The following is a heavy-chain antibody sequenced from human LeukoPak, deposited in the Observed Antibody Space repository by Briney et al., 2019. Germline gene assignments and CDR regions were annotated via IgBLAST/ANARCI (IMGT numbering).Heavy chain of an antibody. CDR2: IYYSGST. Sequence: SETLSLTCTVSGGSISSYYWSWIRQPPGKGLEWIGYIYYSGSTNYNPSLKSRVTISVDTSKNQFSLKLSSVTAADTAVYYCARGRKNELYDILTGSLGYFDYWGQGTLVTVSS. J-gene: IGHJ4*02. V-gene: IGHV4-59*12. CDR1: GGSISSYY. CDR3: ARGRKNELYDILTGSLGYFDY. D-gene: IGHD3-9*01.